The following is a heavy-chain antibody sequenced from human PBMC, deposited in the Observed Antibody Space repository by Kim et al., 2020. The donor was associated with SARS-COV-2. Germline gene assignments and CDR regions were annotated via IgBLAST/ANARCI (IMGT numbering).Heavy chain of an antibody. CDR2: INHDGSRT. Sequence: GGSLRLSCAASGFTFSSYWMHWVRQVPGKGLMWVSRINHDGSRTNYADSVKGRFTISRDNAKNTLNLQMNSLRADDTAVYYCAREGHGEFDYWGQGTLVTVSS. CDR1: GFTFSSYW. D-gene: IGHD4-17*01. V-gene: IGHV3-74*01. CDR3: AREGHGEFDY. J-gene: IGHJ4*02.